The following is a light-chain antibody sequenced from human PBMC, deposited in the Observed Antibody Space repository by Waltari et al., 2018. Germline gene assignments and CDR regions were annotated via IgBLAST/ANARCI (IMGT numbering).Light chain of an antibody. CDR2: GAS. V-gene: IGKV3-15*01. CDR1: QTVSNN. J-gene: IGKJ1*01. Sequence: EIVMTQSPVTLSVSPGERATLSCRASQTVSNNLAWYQQKPGQAPRLLIYGASTRATGIPASFSGSGSGTDFTLTISSLQSEDFAVYQCQHYNKWPPAFGQGTKVEIK. CDR3: QHYNKWPPA.